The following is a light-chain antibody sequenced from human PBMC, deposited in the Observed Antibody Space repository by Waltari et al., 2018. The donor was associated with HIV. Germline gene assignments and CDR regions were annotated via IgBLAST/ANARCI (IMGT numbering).Light chain of an antibody. V-gene: IGLV9-49*03. Sequence: QPVLTQTPSATASLGASLTLTCPLSSGFSNYNVDWYPQKPGKGPRYVARVGSNGIVRSRGEYIPDRFSVLGSGLNRTLTIKNLQEEDEGDYHCGTDHARENDFFWLFVGGTKVTVL. J-gene: IGLJ3*02. CDR3: GTDHARENDFFWL. CDR2: VGSNGIVR. CDR1: SGFSNYN.